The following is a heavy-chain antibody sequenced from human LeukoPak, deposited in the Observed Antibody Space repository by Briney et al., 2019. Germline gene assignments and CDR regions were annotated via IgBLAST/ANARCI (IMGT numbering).Heavy chain of an antibody. D-gene: IGHD1-26*01. CDR2: INPNSGGT. J-gene: IGHJ3*02. CDR1: GYTFTGYY. CDR3: ARFDKVGDAFDI. Sequence: ASVKVSCKASGYTFTGYYMHWVRQAPGQGLEWMGWINPNSGGTNYAQKFQGRVTMTRDTSISTAYMELSRLRSDDTAVYYCARFDKVGDAFDIWGQGTMVTVSS. V-gene: IGHV1-2*02.